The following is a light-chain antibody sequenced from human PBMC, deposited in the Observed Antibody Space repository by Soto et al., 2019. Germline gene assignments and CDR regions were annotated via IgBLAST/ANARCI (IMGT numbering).Light chain of an antibody. CDR2: DVS. CDR1: QSIGDS. CDR3: QQYRAYPWT. J-gene: IGKJ1*01. V-gene: IGKV1-5*01. Sequence: GDRVTITCRASQSIGDSLALYQQKPGKAPYLLISDVSSLERGVPSRFSGSGSGTQFTLSIASLQPDDFATYYCQQYRAYPWTFGQGTKVDIK.